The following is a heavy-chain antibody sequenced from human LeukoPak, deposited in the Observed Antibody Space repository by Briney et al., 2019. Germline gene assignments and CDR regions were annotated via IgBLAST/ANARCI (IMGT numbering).Heavy chain of an antibody. CDR1: GFTFSDYY. CDR3: TTGMGTIAARPVYWYFDL. Sequence: PGGSLRLSCAASGFTFSDYYMSWIRQAPGKGLEWVSYISSSGSTIYYADSVKGRFTISRDNSKNTLYLQMNSLKTEDTAVYYCTTGMGTIAARPVYWYFDLWGCGTLVTVSS. J-gene: IGHJ2*01. CDR2: ISSSGSTI. V-gene: IGHV3-11*01. D-gene: IGHD6-6*01.